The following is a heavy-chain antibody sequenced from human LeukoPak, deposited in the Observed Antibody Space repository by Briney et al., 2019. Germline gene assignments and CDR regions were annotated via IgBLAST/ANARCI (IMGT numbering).Heavy chain of an antibody. CDR1: GLIFSSHA. J-gene: IGHJ3*02. CDR3: ARGGYHHGFDI. V-gene: IGHV3-23*01. Sequence: GGSLRLSCAASGLIFSSHAMSWVRQAPGKGLEWVSAISSSGDRRYYADSVKGRFTISRDNAKSTVYLQMNSLKAEDTAVYYCARGGYHHGFDIWGQGTMVTVSS. D-gene: IGHD2-15*01. CDR2: ISSSGDRR.